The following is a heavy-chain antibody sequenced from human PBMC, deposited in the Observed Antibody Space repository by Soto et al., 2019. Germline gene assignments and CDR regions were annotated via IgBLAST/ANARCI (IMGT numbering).Heavy chain of an antibody. D-gene: IGHD3-9*01. CDR3: ARDASGNYDILTGYRYYYIAV. J-gene: IGHJ6*03. CDR2: IYYSGST. CDR1: GGSINSYY. Sequence: SETLSLTCSVSGGSINSYYWSWIRQPPGKGLEWIGYIYYSGSTHYNPSLKSRVTISVDTSKNQFSLKLSSVTAADTAVYYCARDASGNYDILTGYRYYYIAVWGKGTTVTGSS. V-gene: IGHV4-59*01.